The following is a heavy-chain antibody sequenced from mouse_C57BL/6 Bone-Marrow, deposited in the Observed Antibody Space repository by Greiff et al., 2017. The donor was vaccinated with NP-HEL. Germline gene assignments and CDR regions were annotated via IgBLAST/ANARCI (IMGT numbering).Heavy chain of an antibody. CDR2: IYPRSGNP. D-gene: IGHD2-3*01. Sequence: QVQLKQSGAELARPGASVKLSCKASGYTFTSYGISWVKQSTGQGLEWIGEIYPRSGNPYYNEKFKGKATLTADKSSSTAYMELRSLTSEDSAVYFCARGWLLAGFAYWGQGTLVTVSA. J-gene: IGHJ3*01. CDR1: GYTFTSYG. CDR3: ARGWLLAGFAY. V-gene: IGHV1-81*01.